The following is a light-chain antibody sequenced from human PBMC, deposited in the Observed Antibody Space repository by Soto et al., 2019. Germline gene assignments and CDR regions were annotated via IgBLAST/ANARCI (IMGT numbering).Light chain of an antibody. J-gene: IGKJ5*01. CDR3: HQSYDIPT. CDR2: AAS. V-gene: IGKV1-39*01. CDR1: RTIAGY. Sequence: DIQMTQSPSSLSASVGDRVTITCRASRTIAGYVNWYQQRPGEAPNLLIYAASSLQSGVPSRFSGSGSGTDFTLTVSSLQPEDFATYYCHQSYDIPTFGQGTRLEI.